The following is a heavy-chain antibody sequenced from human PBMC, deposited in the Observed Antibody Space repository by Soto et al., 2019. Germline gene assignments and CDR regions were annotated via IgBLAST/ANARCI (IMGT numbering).Heavy chain of an antibody. CDR3: ARDGAAGPAYFDY. D-gene: IGHD6-13*01. CDR2: ISYDGSNK. J-gene: IGHJ4*02. CDR1: GFTFSSYA. Sequence: QVQLVESGGGVVQPGRSLRLSCAASGFTFSSYAMHWVRQAPGKGLEWVAVISYDGSNKYYADSVKGRFTISRDNSKNPRYLQMNSLRAEDTAVYYCARDGAAGPAYFDYWGQGTLVTVSS. V-gene: IGHV3-30-3*01.